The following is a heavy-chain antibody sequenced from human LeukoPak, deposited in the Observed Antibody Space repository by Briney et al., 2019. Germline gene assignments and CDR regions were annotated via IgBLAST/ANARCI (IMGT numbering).Heavy chain of an antibody. V-gene: IGHV3-30*03. CDR3: ARDFRTNYYYYMDV. D-gene: IGHD1-14*01. J-gene: IGHJ6*03. CDR1: GFTFSSYW. Sequence: GGSLRLSCAASGFTFSSYWMSWVRQAPGKGLEWVAVISYDGSNESYADSVKGRFTISRDNTKNTLYVQMNSLRAEDTALYYCARDFRTNYYYYMDVWGKGTTVTVSS. CDR2: ISYDGSNE.